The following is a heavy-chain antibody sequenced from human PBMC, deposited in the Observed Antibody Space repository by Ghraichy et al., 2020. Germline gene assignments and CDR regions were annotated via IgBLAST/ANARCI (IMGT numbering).Heavy chain of an antibody. CDR2: MNPNSGNT. CDR1: RAPFSTPV. D-gene: IGHD6-13*01. CDR3: ARDGAAADSGWFDP. J-gene: IGHJ5*02. Sequence: ASVKVSCKISRAPFSTPVTFRNLLCRLLLEKKKGWMNPNSGNTGYAQKFQGRVSLTRNTSINTAYMELSSLTSEDTAIYYCARDGAAADSGWFDPWGQGTLVTCSS. V-gene: IGHV1-8*01.